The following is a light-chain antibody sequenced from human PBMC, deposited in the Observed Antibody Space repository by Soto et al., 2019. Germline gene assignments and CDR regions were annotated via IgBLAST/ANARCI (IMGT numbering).Light chain of an antibody. V-gene: IGLV7-46*01. Sequence: QAVVTQEPSLTVSPGGTVTLTCGSSTGAVTGDHNACWFQQKPGQAPRTQIYDTSKKHSWTPARFSGSLLGGKAALTLSGAQPEDEADYYCLLSYSGARVFGGGTQLTVL. J-gene: IGLJ3*02. CDR1: TGAVTGDHN. CDR2: DTS. CDR3: LLSYSGARV.